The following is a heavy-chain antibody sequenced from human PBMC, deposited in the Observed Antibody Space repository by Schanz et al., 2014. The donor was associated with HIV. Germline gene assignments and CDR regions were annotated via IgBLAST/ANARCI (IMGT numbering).Heavy chain of an antibody. Sequence: EVQLVESGGGLVQPGRSLRLSCAASGFTFDDYAMHWVRQAPGKGLEWLAGVSRSGANTYYADSVKGRFTISRDNSENTLFLQVNSLRAEDTAVYYCSTSGYYPPDLWGRGTLVTVSS. CDR1: GFTFDDYA. CDR2: VSRSGANT. J-gene: IGHJ2*01. CDR3: STSGYYPPDL. V-gene: IGHV3-23*04. D-gene: IGHD3-3*01.